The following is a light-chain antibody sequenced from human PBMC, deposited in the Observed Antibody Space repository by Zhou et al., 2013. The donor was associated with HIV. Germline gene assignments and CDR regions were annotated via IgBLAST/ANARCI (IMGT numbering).Light chain of an antibody. Sequence: IRLTQSPSSLSASVGGRVTITCRASQTITNHLNWYRQKPGRAPTLLISGASNLQPGVPSRFSGSGSGTDFTLAISSLQPEDFATYYCQQFNSYPPVTFGGGTKVEIK. CDR2: GAS. J-gene: IGKJ4*01. CDR3: QQFNSYPPVT. CDR1: QTITNH. V-gene: IGKV1-13*02.